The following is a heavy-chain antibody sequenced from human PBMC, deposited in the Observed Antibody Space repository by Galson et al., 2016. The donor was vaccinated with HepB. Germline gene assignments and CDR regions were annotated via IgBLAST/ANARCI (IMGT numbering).Heavy chain of an antibody. J-gene: IGHJ5*02. CDR3: ARAPGTNNWFYT. CDR2: IYPGDSDT. V-gene: IGHV5-51*01. Sequence: QSGAEVKKPGESLKISCKDSGDTFGGPWIAWVRQMPEKGLEWMGIIYPGDSDTKYSPSFQGHVTISADKSTRTAYLQWSSLKASDTAIYYCARAPGTNNWFYTWGQGTQVTVYS. CDR1: GDTFGGPW.